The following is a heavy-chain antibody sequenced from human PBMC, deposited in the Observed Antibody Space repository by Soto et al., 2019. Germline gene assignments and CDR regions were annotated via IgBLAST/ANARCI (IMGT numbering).Heavy chain of an antibody. J-gene: IGHJ5*02. CDR3: ERGTIVLVQTVGWFDP. Sequence: SETLSLTCAVSGYFISSGYYWGWIRQPPGKGLEWIGSMFHSGSTHYNPSLKSRVTISVDTSKNHFSLRLSSVTASDTAVYYCERGTIVLVQTVGWFDPWGQGTLVTVSS. CDR1: GYFISSGYY. D-gene: IGHD2-2*01. CDR2: MFHSGST. V-gene: IGHV4-38-2*01.